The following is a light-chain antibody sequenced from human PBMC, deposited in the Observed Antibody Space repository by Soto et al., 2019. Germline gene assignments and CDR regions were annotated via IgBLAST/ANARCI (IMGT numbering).Light chain of an antibody. CDR3: QQYGGSPRT. CDR1: QSVSSNY. J-gene: IGKJ1*01. V-gene: IGKV3-20*01. CDR2: GAS. Sequence: EIVLTQSPGTLSLSPGERATLSCTASQSVSSNYLAWYQQKPGQAPRLLIYGASSRATGIPDRFSGSGSGTDFTLTISRLAPEDFAVYYCQQYGGSPRTFGQGTKVEIK.